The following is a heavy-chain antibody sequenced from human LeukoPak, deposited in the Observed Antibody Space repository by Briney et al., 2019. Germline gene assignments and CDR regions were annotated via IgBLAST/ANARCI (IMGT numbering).Heavy chain of an antibody. CDR1: GFTVSSNY. CDR3: ARQNSGSQADC. D-gene: IGHD5-12*01. V-gene: IGHV3-21*01. Sequence: GGSLRLSCAASGFTVSSNYMSWVRQAPGKGLEWVSSISSSSSYIYYADSVKGRFTISRDNAKNSLYLQMNSLRAEDTAVYYCARQNSGSQADCWGQGTLVTVSS. J-gene: IGHJ4*02. CDR2: ISSSSSYI.